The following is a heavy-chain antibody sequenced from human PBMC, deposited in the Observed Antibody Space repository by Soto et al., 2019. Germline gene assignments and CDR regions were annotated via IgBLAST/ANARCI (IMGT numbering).Heavy chain of an antibody. CDR2: ISSSGSAI. D-gene: IGHD3-10*01. J-gene: IGHJ6*02. CDR1: GFTFSDYY. CDR3: ARVLMVRGALYGMDV. V-gene: IGHV3-11*01. Sequence: GGSLRLSFAASGFTFSDYYMSWFRQAPGKGLEWVSYISSSGSAIYYADSVKGRFTISRDNAKNSLYLQMNSLRAEDTAVYYCARVLMVRGALYGMDVWGQGTTVTVSS.